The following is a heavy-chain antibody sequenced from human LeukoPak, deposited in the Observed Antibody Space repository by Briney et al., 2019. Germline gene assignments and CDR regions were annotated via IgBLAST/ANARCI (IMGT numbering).Heavy chain of an antibody. CDR3: AKGGLWYGKNDH. V-gene: IGHV3-23*01. CDR2: ITGSGDST. J-gene: IGHJ4*02. Sequence: GGSLRLSCTASGFTFSIYAMSWVRQAPGKGLEWASTITGSGDSTYNADSVKGRFTISRDNSENTMNLQMNSLRAEDTAVYYCAKGGLWYGKNDHWGQGTLVTVSS. D-gene: IGHD6-13*01. CDR1: GFTFSIYA.